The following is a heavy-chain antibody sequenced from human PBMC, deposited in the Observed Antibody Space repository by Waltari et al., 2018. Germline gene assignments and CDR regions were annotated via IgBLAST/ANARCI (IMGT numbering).Heavy chain of an antibody. V-gene: IGHV3-74*01. CDR3: ARGPRLLWFGELFNY. CDR2: INSDGSST. Sequence: EVQLVESGGGLVQPGGSLRLSCAASGFTFSSYWMHWVRQATGKGLVWVSRINSDGSSTSYADSVKGRFTISRDNAKNTLYLQMNSLRAEDTAVYYCARGPRLLWFGELFNYWGQGTLVTVSS. J-gene: IGHJ4*02. D-gene: IGHD3-10*01. CDR1: GFTFSSYW.